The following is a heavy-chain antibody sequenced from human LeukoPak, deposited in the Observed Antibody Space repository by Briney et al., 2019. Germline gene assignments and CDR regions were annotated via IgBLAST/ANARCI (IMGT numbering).Heavy chain of an antibody. J-gene: IGHJ4*02. V-gene: IGHV3-53*01. Sequence: PGGSLRLSCAASGFTVSSNYMSWVRQAPGKGLEWVSVIYSGGSTYYADSVKGRFTISRDNSKNTLYLQMNSLRAEDTAVYYCAKDSYYRYCSGGSCYSYFDYWGQGTLVTVSS. D-gene: IGHD2-15*01. CDR2: IYSGGST. CDR1: GFTVSSNY. CDR3: AKDSYYRYCSGGSCYSYFDY.